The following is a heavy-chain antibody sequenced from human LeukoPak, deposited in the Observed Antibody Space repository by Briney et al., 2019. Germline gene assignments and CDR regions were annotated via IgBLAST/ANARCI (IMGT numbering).Heavy chain of an antibody. CDR1: GGSISSYY. CDR2: IHYSGST. J-gene: IGHJ4*02. Sequence: SETLSLTCTVSGGSISSYYWSWIRQPPGQGLEWIGYIHYSGSTNYNPSLKSRVSISVDMSTNQFSLKLTSVTAADTAVYYCARHSRTYYDFDYWGQGTLVTVSS. CDR3: ARHSRTYYDFDY. D-gene: IGHD1-26*01. V-gene: IGHV4-59*08.